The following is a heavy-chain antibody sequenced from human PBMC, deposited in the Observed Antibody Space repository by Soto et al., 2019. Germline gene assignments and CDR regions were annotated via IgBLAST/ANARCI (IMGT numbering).Heavy chain of an antibody. Sequence: GGSLRLSCAASGFTFSSYSMNWVRQAPGKGLEWVSSISSSSSYIYYADSVKGRFTISRDNAKNSLYLQMNSLRAEDTAVYYCARDPHSGYVWGRFDPWGQGTLVTVSS. J-gene: IGHJ5*02. V-gene: IGHV3-21*01. CDR1: GFTFSSYS. CDR2: ISSSSSYI. CDR3: ARDPHSGYVWGRFDP. D-gene: IGHD5-12*01.